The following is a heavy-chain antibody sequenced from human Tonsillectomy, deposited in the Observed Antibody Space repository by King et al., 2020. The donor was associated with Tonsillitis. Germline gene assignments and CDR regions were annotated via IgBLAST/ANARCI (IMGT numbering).Heavy chain of an antibody. J-gene: IGHJ4*02. CDR3: ARGASSYGDYVGY. CDR2: IYHSVST. D-gene: IGHD4-17*01. Sequence: VQLQESGPGLVKPSETLSLTCTVSGYSISSGYYWGWIRQPPGKGLEWIGRIYHSVSTYYNPTLKSRVTISVDPSKNQFSLKLSSVTAADTAVYYCARGASSYGDYVGYWGQGTLVTVSS. CDR1: GYSISSGYY. V-gene: IGHV4-38-2*02.